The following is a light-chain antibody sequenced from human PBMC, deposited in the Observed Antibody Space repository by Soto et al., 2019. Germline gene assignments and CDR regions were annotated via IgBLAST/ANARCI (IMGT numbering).Light chain of an antibody. Sequence: ERAMTQSPATLSVSPGERATLSCRASQSVRSNLAWYQQKPGQAPRLLIYGASTRATGIPGRFSGSGSGTEFTLTISSLQSEDFAVYYCQQYDNWWTFGQGTKVDIK. V-gene: IGKV3-15*01. J-gene: IGKJ1*01. CDR1: QSVRSN. CDR3: QQYDNWWT. CDR2: GAS.